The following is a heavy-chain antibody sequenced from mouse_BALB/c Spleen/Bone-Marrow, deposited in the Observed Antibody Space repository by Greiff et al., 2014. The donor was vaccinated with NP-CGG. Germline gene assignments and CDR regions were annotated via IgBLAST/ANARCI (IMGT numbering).Heavy chain of an antibody. CDR2: IDPYYGTT. CDR3: TRSRAYFRDWFAY. J-gene: IGHJ3*01. D-gene: IGHD2-14*01. V-gene: IGHV1-39*01. CDR1: GHSFTGYN. Sequence: VQLQQPGPELEKPGASVKISCKASGHSFTGYNMNWVKQSHGKSLEWIGNIDPYYGTTTFNQKFKDKATLTVDKSSSTAYMQLKSLTSEDSAVYYRTRSRAYFRDWFAYWGQGTLVTVSA.